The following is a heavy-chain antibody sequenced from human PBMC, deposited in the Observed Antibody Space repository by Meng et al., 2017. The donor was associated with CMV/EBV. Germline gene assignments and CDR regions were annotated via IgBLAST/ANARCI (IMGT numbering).Heavy chain of an antibody. CDR2: ISYDGSNK. J-gene: IGHJ4*02. D-gene: IGHD3-10*01. CDR3: ERHYGY. V-gene: IGHV3-30*04. Sequence: GESLKISCAASGFTFSSYAMHWVRQAPGKGLEWVAVISYDGSNKYYADSVKGRLTISRDNSKNTLYLQMNSLRAEDTAVYYCERHYGYWGQGTLVTVSS. CDR1: GFTFSSYA.